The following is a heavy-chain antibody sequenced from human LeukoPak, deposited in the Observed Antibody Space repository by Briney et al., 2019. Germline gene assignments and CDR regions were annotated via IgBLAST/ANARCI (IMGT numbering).Heavy chain of an antibody. CDR1: GFTLSRYS. Sequence: GGSLRLSCAASGFTLSRYSMNWVRQAPGKGLEWVSSISTSSSYIYYADSVKGRFTISRDNAKNSLYLQMNSLRAEDTAVYYCARGPNSSGWRNWFDPWGQGTLVTVSS. J-gene: IGHJ5*02. CDR3: ARGPNSSGWRNWFDP. V-gene: IGHV3-21*01. CDR2: ISTSSSYI. D-gene: IGHD6-19*01.